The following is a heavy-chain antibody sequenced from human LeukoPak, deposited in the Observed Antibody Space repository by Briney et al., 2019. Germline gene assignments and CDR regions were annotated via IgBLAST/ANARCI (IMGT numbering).Heavy chain of an antibody. CDR2: INHSGST. D-gene: IGHD3-10*01. Sequence: SETLSLTCAVYGGSFSGYYWSWICQPPGKGLEWIGEINHSGSTDYNPSLKSRVTISVDTSKNQFSLKLSSVTAADTAVYYCARGHGSGSYDYWGQGTLVTVSS. V-gene: IGHV4-34*01. J-gene: IGHJ4*02. CDR1: GGSFSGYY. CDR3: ARGHGSGSYDY.